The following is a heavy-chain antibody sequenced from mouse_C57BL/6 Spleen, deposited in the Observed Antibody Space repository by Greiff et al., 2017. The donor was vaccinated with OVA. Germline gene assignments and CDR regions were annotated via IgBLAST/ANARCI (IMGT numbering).Heavy chain of an antibody. CDR2: IYPGDGDT. Sequence: VKLMESGPELVKPGASVKISCKASGYAFSSSWMNWVKQRPGKGLEWIGRIYPGDGDTNYNGKFKGKATLTADKSSSTAYMQLSSLTSEDSAVYFCARPDGSGYGYAMDYWGQGTSVTVSS. V-gene: IGHV1-82*01. CDR1: GYAFSSSW. D-gene: IGHD3-2*02. J-gene: IGHJ4*01. CDR3: ARPDGSGYGYAMDY.